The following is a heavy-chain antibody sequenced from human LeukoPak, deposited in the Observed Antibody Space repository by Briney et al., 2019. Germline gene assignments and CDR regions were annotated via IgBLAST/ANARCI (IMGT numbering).Heavy chain of an antibody. CDR1: GFTFSSYA. CDR3: ARVLTARSGGYDAFDI. CDR2: ISGSGGST. Sequence: PGGSLRLSCAASGFTFSSYAMSWVRQAPGKGLEWVSAISGSGGSTYYADSVKGRFTISRENAKNSLYLQMNSLRAGDTAVYYCARVLTARSGGYDAFDIWGQGTMVTVSS. V-gene: IGHV3-23*01. D-gene: IGHD6-25*01. J-gene: IGHJ3*02.